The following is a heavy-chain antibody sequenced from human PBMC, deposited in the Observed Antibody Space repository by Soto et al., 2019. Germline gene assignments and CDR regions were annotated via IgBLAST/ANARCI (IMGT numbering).Heavy chain of an antibody. V-gene: IGHV3-23*01. CDR1: GVTFSSYA. CDR2: ISGSGGST. J-gene: IGHJ6*02. D-gene: IGHD2-2*01. CDR3: ASGVVPAAYYYGIHV. Sequence: GGSLRLSCAASGVTFSSYAMSWVRQAPGKGREWVSAISGSGGSTYYADSVKGRFTISRDNSKNTLYLQMNSLRAEDTAVYYCASGVVPAAYYYGIHVSGQGPTVTVSS.